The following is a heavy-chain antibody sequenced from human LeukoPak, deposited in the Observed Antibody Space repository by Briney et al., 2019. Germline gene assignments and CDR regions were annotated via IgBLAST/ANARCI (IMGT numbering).Heavy chain of an antibody. CDR2: IYYSGTT. J-gene: IGHJ4*02. CDR1: GGSISSYY. V-gene: IGHV4-59*01. D-gene: IGHD6-13*01. CDR3: ARGVYIAAAQYAY. Sequence: PSETLSLTCAVSGGSISSYYWSWIRQPPGKGLEWIGYIYYSGTTNYNPSLKSRVTISVDTSKNQFSLKLSSVTAADTAVYYCARGVYIAAAQYAYWGQGTLVTVSS.